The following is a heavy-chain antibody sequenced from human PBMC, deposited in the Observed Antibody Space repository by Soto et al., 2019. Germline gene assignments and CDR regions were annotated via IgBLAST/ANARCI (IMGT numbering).Heavy chain of an antibody. Sequence: SVKVSCKASGYTFTSYAMHWVRQAPGQRLEWMGWINAGNGNTKYSQKFQGRVTITRDTSASTAYMELSSLRSEDTAVYYCARDRLPGDYYYMDVWGKGTTVTVSS. CDR2: INAGNGNT. D-gene: IGHD7-27*01. CDR3: ARDRLPGDYYYMDV. J-gene: IGHJ6*03. CDR1: GYTFTSYA. V-gene: IGHV1-3*01.